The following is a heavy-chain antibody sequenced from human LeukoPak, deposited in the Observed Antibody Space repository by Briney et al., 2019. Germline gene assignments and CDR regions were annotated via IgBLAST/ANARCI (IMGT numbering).Heavy chain of an antibody. CDR1: GGSISSGGYY. Sequence: SETLSLTCTVSGGSISSGGYYWSWIRQHPGKGLEWIGYIYYSGSTYYNPSLKSRVTISVDTSKYQFSLKLSSVTAADTAVYYCARARQWSWYRINWFDPWGQGTLVTVSS. V-gene: IGHV4-31*03. D-gene: IGHD6-13*01. CDR2: IYYSGST. CDR3: ARARQWSWYRINWFDP. J-gene: IGHJ5*02.